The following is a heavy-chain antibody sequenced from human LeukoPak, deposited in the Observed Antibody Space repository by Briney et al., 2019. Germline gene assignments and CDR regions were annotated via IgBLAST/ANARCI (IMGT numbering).Heavy chain of an antibody. CDR3: AKDEGATTVAEYFQH. V-gene: IGHV3-30*02. Sequence: GGSLRLSCAASGFTFSSYGMHWVRQAPGKGLEWVAFIRYDGSNKYYADSVKGRFTISRDNSKNTLYLQMNSLRAEDTAVYYCAKDEGATTVAEYFQHWGQGTLVTVSS. D-gene: IGHD1-26*01. CDR2: IRYDGSNK. J-gene: IGHJ1*01. CDR1: GFTFSSYG.